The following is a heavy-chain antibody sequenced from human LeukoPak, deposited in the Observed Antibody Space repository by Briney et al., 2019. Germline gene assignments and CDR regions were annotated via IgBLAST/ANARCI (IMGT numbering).Heavy chain of an antibody. CDR1: GFDFSTYY. Sequence: PGGSLRLSCAASGFDFSTYYLNWARQLPGKGLEWVSGINWNGGSTGYIDSVKGRFTISRDNAQNSLHLQMNSLRAEDTAFYYCARRSATADFDLWGQGTLVTVSS. CDR2: INWNGGST. CDR3: ARRSATADFDL. J-gene: IGHJ4*01. V-gene: IGHV3-20*04.